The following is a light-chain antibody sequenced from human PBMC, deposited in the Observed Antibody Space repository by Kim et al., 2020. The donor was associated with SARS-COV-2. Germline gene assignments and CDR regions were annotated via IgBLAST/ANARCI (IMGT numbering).Light chain of an antibody. Sequence: EIMMTQSPATLSVSPGESVTLSCRASQSVSTNLAWYQQKPGQGPRLLIYAASAGATDIPARYTGSGSGTDFTLTISSLQSEDFAVYYCQQYNNWLYTFGQGTKVEI. CDR2: AAS. CDR3: QQYNNWLYT. CDR1: QSVSTN. V-gene: IGKV3-15*01. J-gene: IGKJ2*01.